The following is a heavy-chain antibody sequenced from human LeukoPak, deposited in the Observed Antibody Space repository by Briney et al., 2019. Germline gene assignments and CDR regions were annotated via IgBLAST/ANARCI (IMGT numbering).Heavy chain of an antibody. CDR1: GFTFSSYG. V-gene: IGHV3-23*01. D-gene: IGHD3-22*01. Sequence: PGGSLRLSCAASGFTFSSYGMSWVRQAPGKGLEWASAISGSGGSTYYADSVKGRFTISRDNSKNTLYLQMNSLRAEDTAVYYCAKDDYYDSSIYYFDYWGQGTLVTVSS. CDR3: AKDDYYDSSIYYFDY. J-gene: IGHJ4*02. CDR2: ISGSGGST.